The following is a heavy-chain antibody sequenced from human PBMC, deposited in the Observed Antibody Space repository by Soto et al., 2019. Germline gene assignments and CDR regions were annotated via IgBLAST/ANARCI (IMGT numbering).Heavy chain of an antibody. CDR3: ARARDIVLVPAAIDPHFWSGSIPPTDGMDV. J-gene: IGHJ6*02. CDR2: INPSGGST. V-gene: IGHV1-46*01. CDR1: GYTFTSYY. Sequence: ASVKVSCKASGYTFTSYYMHWVRQAPGQGLEWMGIINPSGGSTSYAQKFQGRVTMTRDPSTSTVYMELSSLRFEDTAVYYCARARDIVLVPAAIDPHFWSGSIPPTDGMDVWGQGTTVTVSS. D-gene: IGHD2-2*01.